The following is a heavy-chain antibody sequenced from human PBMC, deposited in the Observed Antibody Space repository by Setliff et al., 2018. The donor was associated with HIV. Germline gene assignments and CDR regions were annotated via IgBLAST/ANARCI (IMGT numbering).Heavy chain of an antibody. V-gene: IGHV3-7*01. CDR2: IKQDGSEK. D-gene: IGHD2-2*01. CDR1: GFTFSRYW. J-gene: IGHJ6*02. CDR3: VRDGGSTSWNFLYYYGMDV. Sequence: PGGSLRLSCAASGFTFSRYWMSWVRQAPGKGLEWVANIKQDGSEKYYVDSVRGRVTISRDNAKNSLYLQMNSLRAEDTAVYYCVRDGGSTSWNFLYYYGMDVWGQGTTVTVSS.